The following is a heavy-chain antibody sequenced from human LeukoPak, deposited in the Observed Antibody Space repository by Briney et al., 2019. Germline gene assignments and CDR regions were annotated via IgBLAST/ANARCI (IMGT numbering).Heavy chain of an antibody. V-gene: IGHV4-30-2*01. CDR3: ARLTYGDYEWRWFDP. D-gene: IGHD4-17*01. CDR2: IYHSGST. J-gene: IGHJ5*02. CDR1: GGSISSGGYS. Sequence: SETLSLTCAVSGGSISSGGYSWSWIRQPPGKGLEWIVYIYHSGSTYYNPSLKSRVTISVDRSKNQFSLKLSSVTAADTAVYYCARLTYGDYEWRWFDPWGQGTLVTVSS.